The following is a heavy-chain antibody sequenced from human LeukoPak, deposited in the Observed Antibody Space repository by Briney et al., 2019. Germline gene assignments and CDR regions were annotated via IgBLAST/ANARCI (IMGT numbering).Heavy chain of an antibody. V-gene: IGHV3-74*01. Sequence: PGGSLRLSCAASGFTISDYWMHWVRQAPGKELVWVSGINIDGSSTNYADSVKGRFTISRDNAKNTLSLQMSSLRDEDTALYYCARGIYGAPPAIDYWGQGTLVTVSS. CDR3: ARGIYGAPPAIDY. CDR2: INIDGSST. D-gene: IGHD4-17*01. CDR1: GFTISDYW. J-gene: IGHJ4*02.